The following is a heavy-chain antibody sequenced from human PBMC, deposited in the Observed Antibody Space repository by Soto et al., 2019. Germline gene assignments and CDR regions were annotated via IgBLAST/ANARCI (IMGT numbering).Heavy chain of an antibody. D-gene: IGHD3-9*01. J-gene: IGHJ6*02. Sequence: GSLRLSCAASGFTFSSYWMSWVRQAPGKGLEWVANIKQDGSEKYYVDSVKGRFTISRDNAKNSLYLQMNSLRAEDTAVYYCAREDDYDILTGYYTPADYYYGMDVWGQGTTVTVSS. CDR1: GFTFSSYW. CDR2: IKQDGSEK. V-gene: IGHV3-7*01. CDR3: AREDDYDILTGYYTPADYYYGMDV.